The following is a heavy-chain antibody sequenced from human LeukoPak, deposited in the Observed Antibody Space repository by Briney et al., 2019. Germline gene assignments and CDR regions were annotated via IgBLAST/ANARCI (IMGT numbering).Heavy chain of an antibody. J-gene: IGHJ5*02. CDR1: GYTFTGYY. V-gene: IGHV1-2*02. CDR3: AREYVGATTGRVNWFDP. CDR2: INPYSGGT. D-gene: IGHD1-26*01. Sequence: GASVEASCKASGYTFTGYYMHWVRQAPGQGLEWMGWINPYSGGTNYAQKLQGRVTMTRDTSISTAYMELSRLRSDDTAVYYCAREYVGATTGRVNWFDPWGQGTLVTVSS.